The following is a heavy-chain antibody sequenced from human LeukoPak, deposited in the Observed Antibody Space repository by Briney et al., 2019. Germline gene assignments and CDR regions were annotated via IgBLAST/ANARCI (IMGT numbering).Heavy chain of an antibody. D-gene: IGHD2-2*01. CDR1: GGSISSSSYY. J-gene: IGHJ4*02. CDR2: IYYSGST. V-gene: IGHV4-39*01. CDR3: ARLYWTGHFQLLFDY. Sequence: SETLSLTCTVSGGSISSSSYYWGWIRQPPGKGLEWIGSIYYSGSTYYNPSLKSRVTISVDTSKNQFSLKLSSVPAADTAVYYCARLYWTGHFQLLFDYWGQGTLVTVSS.